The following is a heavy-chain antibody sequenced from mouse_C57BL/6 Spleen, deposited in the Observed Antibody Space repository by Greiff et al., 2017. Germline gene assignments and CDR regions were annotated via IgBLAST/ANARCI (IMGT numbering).Heavy chain of an antibody. V-gene: IGHV5-16*01. CDR1: GFTFSDYY. CDR3: ARDRGYSNSFYAMDY. D-gene: IGHD2-5*01. CDR2: INYDGSST. Sequence: EVKVVESEGGLVQPGSSMKLSCTASGFTFSDYYMAWVRQVPEKGLEWVANINYDGSSTYYLDSLKSRFIISRDNAKNILYLQMSSLKSEDTATYYCARDRGYSNSFYAMDYWGQGTSVTVSS. J-gene: IGHJ4*01.